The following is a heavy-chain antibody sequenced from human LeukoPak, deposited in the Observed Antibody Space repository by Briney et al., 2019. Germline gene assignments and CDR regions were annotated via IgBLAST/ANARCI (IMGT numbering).Heavy chain of an antibody. Sequence: ASVKVSCKASGYTFTSYGISWVRQAPGQGLEWMGWISAYNGNTNYAQKLQGRVTMTTDTSTSTAYMELRSLRPDDTAVYYCAREYCGGGSCYSGYWGEGTLVTVSS. V-gene: IGHV1-18*01. J-gene: IGHJ4*02. D-gene: IGHD2-15*01. CDR2: ISAYNGNT. CDR3: AREYCGGGSCYSGY. CDR1: GYTFTSYG.